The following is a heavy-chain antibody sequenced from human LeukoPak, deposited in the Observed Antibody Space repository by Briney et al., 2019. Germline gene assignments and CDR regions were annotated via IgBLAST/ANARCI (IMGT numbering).Heavy chain of an antibody. Sequence: GGSLRLSCAASGFTFSDYALSWVRQAPGKGLEWVSYISSSGSTIYYADSVKGRFTNSRDNAKISLYLQMNRLRAEDTAVYYCAELGITMIGGVWGKGTTVTISS. CDR2: ISSSGSTI. V-gene: IGHV3-48*03. J-gene: IGHJ6*04. D-gene: IGHD3-10*02. CDR3: AELGITMIGGV. CDR1: GFTFSDYA.